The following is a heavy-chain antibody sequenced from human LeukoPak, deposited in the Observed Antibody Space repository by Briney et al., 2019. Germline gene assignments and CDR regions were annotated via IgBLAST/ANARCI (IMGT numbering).Heavy chain of an antibody. CDR2: ISSSGSTI. V-gene: IGHV3-11*01. Sequence: GGSLRLSCAASGFTFSDYYMSWIRQAPGKGLEWVSYISSSGSTIYYADSVKGRFTISRDNAKNSLYLQMNSLRAEDTAVYYCARAPAAGTRWFDPWGQGTLVTVSS. CDR3: ARAPAAGTRWFDP. CDR1: GFTFSDYY. D-gene: IGHD6-13*01. J-gene: IGHJ5*02.